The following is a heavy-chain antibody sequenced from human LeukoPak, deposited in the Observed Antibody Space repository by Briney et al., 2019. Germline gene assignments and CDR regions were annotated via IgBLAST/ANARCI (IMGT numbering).Heavy chain of an antibody. Sequence: SETLSLTCTVSGGSISSYYWSWIRQPPGKGLEWIGYIYYSGSTNYNPSLKSRVTISVDTSKNQFSLKLSSVTAADTAVYYCARQEPYSSGWYEAPGSIGYWGQGTLVTVSS. V-gene: IGHV4-59*08. D-gene: IGHD6-19*01. J-gene: IGHJ4*02. CDR1: GGSISSYY. CDR2: IYYSGST. CDR3: ARQEPYSSGWYEAPGSIGY.